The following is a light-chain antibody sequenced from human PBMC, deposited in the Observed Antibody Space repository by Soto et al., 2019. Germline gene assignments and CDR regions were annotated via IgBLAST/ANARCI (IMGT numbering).Light chain of an antibody. CDR2: GAS. J-gene: IGKJ3*01. V-gene: IGKV3-20*01. CDR3: QQYDASPPVT. Sequence: PGERATLSCRASQSVNNNYLAWYQQKPGQAPRLLIYGASSRATGIPDRFTGSGSGTDFTLSIDRLEPEDFAVHYCQQYDASPPVTFGPGTKVDT. CDR1: QSVNNNY.